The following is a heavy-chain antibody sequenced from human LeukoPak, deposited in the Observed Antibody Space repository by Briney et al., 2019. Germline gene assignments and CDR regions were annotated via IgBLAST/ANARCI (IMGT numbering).Heavy chain of an antibody. V-gene: IGHV4-59*08. CDR2: IYYSGST. CDR3: ARHAYSSSYFDY. J-gene: IGHJ4*02. CDR1: GGSISSYY. D-gene: IGHD6-13*01. Sequence: SETLSLTCTVSGGSISSYYWSWIRQPPGKGLEWIGYIYYSGSTYYNPSLKSRVTISVDTSKNQFSLKLSSVTAADTAVYYCARHAYSSSYFDYWGQGTLVTVSS.